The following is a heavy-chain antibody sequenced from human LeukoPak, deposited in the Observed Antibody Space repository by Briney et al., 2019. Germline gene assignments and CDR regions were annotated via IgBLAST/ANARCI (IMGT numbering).Heavy chain of an antibody. D-gene: IGHD6-13*01. CDR3: ARDMDSSSWYEVDY. CDR2: ISSSSSYI. Sequence: GGSLRLSCAASGFTFSSYSMNWVRQAPGKGLEWVSSISSSSSYIYCADSVKGRFTISRDNAKNSLYLQMNSLRAEDTAVYYCARDMDSSSWYEVDYWGQGTLVTVSS. V-gene: IGHV3-21*01. CDR1: GFTFSSYS. J-gene: IGHJ4*02.